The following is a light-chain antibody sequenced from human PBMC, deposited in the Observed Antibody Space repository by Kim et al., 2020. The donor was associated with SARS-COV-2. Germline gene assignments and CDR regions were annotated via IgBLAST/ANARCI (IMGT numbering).Light chain of an antibody. J-gene: IGKJ4*01. V-gene: IGKV3-15*01. CDR2: GAS. CDR1: QIVSYN. Sequence: ATSPGERATRSCRASQIVSYNLAWYQQRPGQPPRLLIYGASTRAIGIPARFGGSGAGTEFTLTISSLQSEDFAVYYCQQYNDPLTFGGGTKVDIK. CDR3: QQYNDPLT.